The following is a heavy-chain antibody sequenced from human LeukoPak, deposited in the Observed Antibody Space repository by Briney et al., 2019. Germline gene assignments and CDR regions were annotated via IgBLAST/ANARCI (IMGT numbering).Heavy chain of an antibody. CDR3: ARTKYYYGSGSYYDY. CDR2: IDPGDSNT. J-gene: IGHJ4*02. Sequence: GESLKISCKGSGYSFINYWIGWMRQMPGKGLEWMGIIDPGDSNTRYSPSFQGQVTISADKSISTAYLQWSSLKASDTAMYYCARTKYYYGSGSYYDYWGQGTLVTVSS. D-gene: IGHD3-10*01. V-gene: IGHV5-51*01. CDR1: GYSFINYW.